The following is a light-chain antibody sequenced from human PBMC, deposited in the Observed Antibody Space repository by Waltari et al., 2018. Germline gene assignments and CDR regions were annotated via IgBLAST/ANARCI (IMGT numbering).Light chain of an antibody. J-gene: IGKJ1*01. V-gene: IGKV3-15*01. CDR3: QQYNNWPRT. Sequence: EIVMTQSPATLSVSPGERATLSCRASQSVSSSLAWYQQKPGQAPRLLIYASSTRATGIPARFSGSGSGTEFTLTISSLQSEDFAVYYCQQYNNWPRTFGQETKVEIK. CDR2: ASS. CDR1: QSVSSS.